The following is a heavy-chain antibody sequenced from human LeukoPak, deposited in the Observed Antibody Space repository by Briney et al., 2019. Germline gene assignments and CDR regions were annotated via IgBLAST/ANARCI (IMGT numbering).Heavy chain of an antibody. Sequence: SETLSLTCTVSGGSISTSSYYWGWVRQPPGKGLEWIGNIFYSGSTYYSPSLKSRVTMSVDTSKNPFSLKLSSVTAADTAVYYCARGPTTVTRAFDYWGQGTLVTVSS. CDR3: ARGPTTVTRAFDY. CDR1: GGSISTSSYY. CDR2: IFYSGST. J-gene: IGHJ4*02. V-gene: IGHV4-39*07. D-gene: IGHD4-17*01.